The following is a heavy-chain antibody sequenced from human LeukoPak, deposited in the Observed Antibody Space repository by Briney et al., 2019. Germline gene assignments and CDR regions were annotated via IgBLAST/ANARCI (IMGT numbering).Heavy chain of an antibody. V-gene: IGHV3-48*01. CDR2: ISSSSSTI. CDR1: GFTFSSYS. CDR3: ARFRSIAARPGDYYMDV. J-gene: IGHJ6*03. Sequence: GGSLRLSCAASGFTFSSYSMNWVRQAPGKGLEWVSYISSSSSTIYYADSVKGRFTISRDNAKNSLYLQMNSLRAEDTAVYYCARFRSIAARPGDYYMDVYGKGTTVTVSS. D-gene: IGHD6-6*01.